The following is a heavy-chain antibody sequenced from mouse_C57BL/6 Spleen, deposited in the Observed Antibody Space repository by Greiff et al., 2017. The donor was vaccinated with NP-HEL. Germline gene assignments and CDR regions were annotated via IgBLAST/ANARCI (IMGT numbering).Heavy chain of an antibody. CDR2: IDPSDSYT. J-gene: IGHJ2*01. CDR3: ARGLYDGYSSP. Sequence: QVQLKQPGAELVKPGASVKLSCKASGYTFTSYWMQWVKQRPGQGLEWIGEIDPSDSYTNYNQKFKGKATLTVDTSSSTAYMQLSSLTSEDSAVYYCARGLYDGYSSPWGQGTTLTVSS. V-gene: IGHV1-50*01. D-gene: IGHD2-3*01. CDR1: GYTFTSYW.